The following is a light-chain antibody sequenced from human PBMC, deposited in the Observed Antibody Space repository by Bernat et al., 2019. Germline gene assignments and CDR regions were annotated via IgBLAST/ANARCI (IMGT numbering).Light chain of an antibody. Sequence: DIQMTQSPSSLSASVGDRVTITCRASQSIRTFLNWYQQKPVKAPNLLIYTASSLQVGVPSSFSGSGSGTDFTLTISSLQPEDFATYYCQQSYSATSTFGGGTKVEVK. CDR1: QSIRTF. CDR3: QQSYSATST. J-gene: IGKJ4*02. V-gene: IGKV1-39*01. CDR2: TAS.